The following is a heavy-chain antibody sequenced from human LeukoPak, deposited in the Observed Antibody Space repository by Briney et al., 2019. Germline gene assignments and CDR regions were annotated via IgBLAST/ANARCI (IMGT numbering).Heavy chain of an antibody. CDR3: ARDRTVGVPGTLQFDF. CDR2: IDDSGSSI. J-gene: IGHJ4*02. CDR1: GFTFSSYE. Sequence: GGSLRLSCAASGFTFSSYEMNWVRRAPGKGLEWVSYIDDSGSSIYYADSVKGRFTISRDNAKSSLYLQMNSLRAEDTAVYYCARDRTVGVPGTLQFDFWGQGTLVTVSS. D-gene: IGHD6-19*01. V-gene: IGHV3-48*03.